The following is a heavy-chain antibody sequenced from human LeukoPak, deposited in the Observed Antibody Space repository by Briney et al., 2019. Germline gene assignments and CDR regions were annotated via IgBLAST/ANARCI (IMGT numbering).Heavy chain of an antibody. V-gene: IGHV1-18*01. CDR3: VRDLGVDTSMIFFDY. D-gene: IGHD5-18*01. CDR1: GYTFTDFG. J-gene: IGHJ4*02. CDR2: VSAYNGNT. Sequence: ASVKVSCKASGYTFTDFGVSWVRQAPGQGLEWMGWVSAYNGNTNYVQKFRGRVTMTTDISTSTAYVELRSLRSDDTAVFYCVRDLGVDTSMIFFDYWGQGTRVTVSS.